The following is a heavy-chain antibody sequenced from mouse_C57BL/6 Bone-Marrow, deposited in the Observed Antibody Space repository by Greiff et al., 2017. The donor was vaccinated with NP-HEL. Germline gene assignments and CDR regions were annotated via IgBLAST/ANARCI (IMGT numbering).Heavy chain of an antibody. CDR3: ARSLYYGSSYEYYFDY. D-gene: IGHD1-1*01. V-gene: IGHV1-55*01. CDR1: GYTFTSYW. Sequence: QVQLQQPGAELVKPGASVKMSCKASGYTFTSYWITWVKQRPGQGLEWIGDIYPGSGSTNYNEKFKSKATLTVDTSSSTAYMQFSSLTSEDSAIYYCARSLYYGSSYEYYFDYWGQGTTLTVSS. CDR2: IYPGSGST. J-gene: IGHJ2*01.